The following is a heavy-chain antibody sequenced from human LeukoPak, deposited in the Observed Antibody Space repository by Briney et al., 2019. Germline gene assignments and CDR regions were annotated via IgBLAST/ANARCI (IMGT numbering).Heavy chain of an antibody. J-gene: IGHJ4*02. CDR1: GGSISTTSYY. Sequence: SETLSLTCTVSGGSISTTSYYWGWIRQPPGKGLEWIGSIYASGSTYYNPSLKSRVTISVDTSKNQFSLKLSSVTAADTAVYYCARDVVAAVGSFDYWGQGTQVTVSS. D-gene: IGHD2-2*01. CDR2: IYASGST. CDR3: ARDVVAAVGSFDY. V-gene: IGHV4-39*07.